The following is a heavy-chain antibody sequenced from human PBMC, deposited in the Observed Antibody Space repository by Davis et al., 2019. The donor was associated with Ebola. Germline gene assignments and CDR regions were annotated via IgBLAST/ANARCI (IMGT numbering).Heavy chain of an antibody. CDR1: GYTFTSYG. D-gene: IGHD4-17*01. Sequence: ASVKVSCKASGYTFTSYGISWVRQASGQGLEWMGWMNPNSGNTGYAQKFQGRVTMTRDTSISTAYMELSRLRSDDTAVYYCARDYGDYYYGMDVWGQGTTVTVSS. CDR3: ARDYGDYYYGMDV. CDR2: MNPNSGNT. V-gene: IGHV1-8*02. J-gene: IGHJ6*02.